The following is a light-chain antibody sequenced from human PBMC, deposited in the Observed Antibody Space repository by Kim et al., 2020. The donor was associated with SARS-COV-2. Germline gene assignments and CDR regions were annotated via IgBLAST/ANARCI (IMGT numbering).Light chain of an antibody. CDR2: EIS. CDR3: QQRDTRPYT. J-gene: IGKJ2*01. V-gene: IGKV3D-11*02. CDR1: QTVTSD. Sequence: SPGRRATHPCRASQTVTSDLAWYEHKPGQAPRLLIYEISNRDTGIPDRFSGSGTGTDFTLTISSLETEVSAVYYCQQRDTRPYTFGQGTKLEI.